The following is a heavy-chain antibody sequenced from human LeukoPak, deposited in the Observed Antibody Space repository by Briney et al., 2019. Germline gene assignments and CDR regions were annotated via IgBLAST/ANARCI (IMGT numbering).Heavy chain of an antibody. CDR3: ARASGMSTGPLGLDC. CDR2: INYSGST. J-gene: IGHJ2*01. V-gene: IGHV4-59*01. Sequence: PSETLSLTCRVSSGTFSSYYWSWIRQPPGKGLEWIGDINYSGSTNYNPSLKSRVTISVDMSKNQFSLKLSSVTAADTAVYYCARASGMSTGPLGLDCWGRGTLVTVSS. CDR1: SGTFSSYY. D-gene: IGHD2-8*02.